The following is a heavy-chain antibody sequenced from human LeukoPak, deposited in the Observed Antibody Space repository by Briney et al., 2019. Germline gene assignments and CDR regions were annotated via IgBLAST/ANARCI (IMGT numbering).Heavy chain of an antibody. CDR1: GFTFTSYS. CDR3: ARASFYNSGRIFDS. D-gene: IGHD2/OR15-2a*01. J-gene: IGHJ4*02. CDR2: ISSSGSTI. V-gene: IGHV3-48*01. Sequence: GGSLRLSCAASGFTFTSYSMNWVRQAPGKGLEWVSSISSSGSTIYYADSVKGRFTISRDNAKNSLYLQMNSLRAEDTAIYYCARASFYNSGRIFDSWGQGILVTVSS.